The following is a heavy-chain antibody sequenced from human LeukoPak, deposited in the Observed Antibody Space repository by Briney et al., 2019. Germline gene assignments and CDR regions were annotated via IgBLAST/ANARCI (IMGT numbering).Heavy chain of an antibody. CDR1: GFTFSGYS. J-gene: IGHJ4*02. V-gene: IGHV3-48*02. Sequence: TGGSLRLSCAASGFTFSGYSMTWVRQAPGKGLEWVSYISSSGSDIYNADSVKGRFTISRDNAKNSMYLQMNSLRDEDTAVYYCVRETAYSFDCWGQGTLVTVS. D-gene: IGHD1-14*01. CDR2: ISSSGSDI. CDR3: VRETAYSFDC.